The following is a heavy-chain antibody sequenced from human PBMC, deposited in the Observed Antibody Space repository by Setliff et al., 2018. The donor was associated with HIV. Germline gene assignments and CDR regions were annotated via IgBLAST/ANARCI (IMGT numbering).Heavy chain of an antibody. V-gene: IGHV4-39*07. Sequence: PSETLSLTCTVSGGSISSSSYYWGWIRQPPGKGLEWIGSVYYSGSTYYNPSLKSRVTISVDTSKNQFSLKLNSVTAADTAVYYCARAPITIFGVIIIPVYFDYWGQGTLVTVSS. CDR1: GGSISSSSYY. D-gene: IGHD3-3*01. CDR3: ARAPITIFGVIIIPVYFDY. J-gene: IGHJ4*02. CDR2: VYYSGST.